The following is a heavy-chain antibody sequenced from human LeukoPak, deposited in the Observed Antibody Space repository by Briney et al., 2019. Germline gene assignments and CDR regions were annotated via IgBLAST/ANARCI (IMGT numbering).Heavy chain of an antibody. CDR2: INPNSGGT. V-gene: IGHV1-2*02. CDR3: ARDRSIAAYTFDY. J-gene: IGHJ4*02. D-gene: IGHD6-6*01. CDR1: GYTFTGYY. Sequence: GASVKVSCKASGYTFTGYYMHWVRQAPGQGLEWMGWINPNSGGTNYAQKFQGRVTMTRDTSISTAYMELSRLRSEDTAVYYCARDRSIAAYTFDYWGQGTLVTVSS.